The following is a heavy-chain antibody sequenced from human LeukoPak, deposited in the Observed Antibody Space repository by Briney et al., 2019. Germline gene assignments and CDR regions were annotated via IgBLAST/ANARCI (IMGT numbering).Heavy chain of an antibody. D-gene: IGHD5-18*01. CDR2: ISYDGSNK. Sequence: GGSLRLSCAASGFTFSSYGMHWVRQAPGKGLEWVAVISYDGSNKYYADSVKGRFTISRDNSKNTLYLQMNSLRAEDTAVYYCAKVETAMVVDYWGQGTLVTVSS. J-gene: IGHJ4*02. CDR1: GFTFSSYG. CDR3: AKVETAMVVDY. V-gene: IGHV3-30*18.